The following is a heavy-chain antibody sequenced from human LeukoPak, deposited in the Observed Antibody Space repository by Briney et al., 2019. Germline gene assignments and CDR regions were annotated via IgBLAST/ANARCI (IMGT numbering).Heavy chain of an antibody. CDR3: ARDHSGSSYFDY. V-gene: IGHV3-21*01. Sequence: PGGSLRLSCAASGFSFSIFSMNWVRQAPGKGLEWVSSISNSGSPTYYADSVKGRFTISRDNSKNTLYLQMNSLRAEDTAVYYCARDHSGSSYFDYWGQGTLVTVSS. D-gene: IGHD1-26*01. CDR1: GFSFSIFS. J-gene: IGHJ4*02. CDR2: ISNSGSPT.